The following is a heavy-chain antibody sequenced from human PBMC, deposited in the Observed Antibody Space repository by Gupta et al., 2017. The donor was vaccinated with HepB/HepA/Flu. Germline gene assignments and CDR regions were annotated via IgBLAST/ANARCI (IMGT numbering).Heavy chain of an antibody. CDR2: IRSKANSYAT. J-gene: IGHJ4*02. Sequence: EVQLVESGGGLVQPGGSLKLSCAASGFTFSGSAMHWVRQASGKGLEWVGRIRSKANSYATAYAASVKGRLTISRDDSKNTAYLQMNSLKTEDTAVYYCTSSSWYQTDYWGQGTLVTVSS. CDR3: TSSSWYQTDY. D-gene: IGHD6-13*01. V-gene: IGHV3-73*01. CDR1: GFTFSGSA.